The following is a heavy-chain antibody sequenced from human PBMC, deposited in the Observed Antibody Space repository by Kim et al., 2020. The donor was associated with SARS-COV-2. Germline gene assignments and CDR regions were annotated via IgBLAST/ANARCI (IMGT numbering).Heavy chain of an antibody. V-gene: IGHV1-69*13. Sequence: SVKVSCKASGGTFSSYAISWVRQAPGQGLEWMGGIIPIFGTANYAQKFQGRVTITADESTSTAYMELSSLRSEDTAVYYCARTYYYDSSGYYSYYGMDVWGQGTTVTVSS. CDR2: IIPIFGTA. J-gene: IGHJ6*02. CDR1: GGTFSSYA. CDR3: ARTYYYDSSGYYSYYGMDV. D-gene: IGHD3-22*01.